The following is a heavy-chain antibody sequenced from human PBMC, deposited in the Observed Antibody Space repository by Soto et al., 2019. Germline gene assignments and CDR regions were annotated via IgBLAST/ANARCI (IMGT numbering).Heavy chain of an antibody. CDR2: IYYSGST. Sequence: QVQLQESGPGLVKPSQTLSLTCTVSGGSISSGGYYWSWIRQHPGKGLEWIGYIYYSGSTYYNPSLKSQLTLSVDTSENQFSLKLSSVTAADTAVYYCARGVTMVRGVIHTPYFDYWGQGTLVTVSS. D-gene: IGHD3-10*01. V-gene: IGHV4-31*01. CDR1: GGSISSGGYY. J-gene: IGHJ4*02. CDR3: ARGVTMVRGVIHTPYFDY.